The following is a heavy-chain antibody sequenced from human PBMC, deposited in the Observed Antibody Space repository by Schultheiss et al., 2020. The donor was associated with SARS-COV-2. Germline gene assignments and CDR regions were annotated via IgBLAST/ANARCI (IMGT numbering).Heavy chain of an antibody. CDR3: AKDRGYSSSWYFDY. CDR2: IYSGGST. D-gene: IGHD6-13*01. V-gene: IGHV3-53*01. CDR1: GFTVSSNY. Sequence: GGSLRLSCAASGFTVSSNYMSWVRQAPGKGLEWVSVIYSGGSTYYADSVKGRFTISRDNSKNTLYLQMNSLIAEDTAVYYCAKDRGYSSSWYFDYWGQGTLVTVSS. J-gene: IGHJ4*02.